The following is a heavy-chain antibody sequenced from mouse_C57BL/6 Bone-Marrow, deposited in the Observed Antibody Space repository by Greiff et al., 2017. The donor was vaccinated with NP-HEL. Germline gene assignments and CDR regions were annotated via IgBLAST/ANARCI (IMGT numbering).Heavy chain of an antibody. V-gene: IGHV3-6*01. CDR2: ISYDGSN. CDR1: GYSITSGYY. CDR3: ARDRLPDYYSNYLYYFDY. D-gene: IGHD2-5*01. J-gene: IGHJ2*01. Sequence: DVHLVESGPGLVKPSQSLSLTCSVTGYSITSGYYWNWIRQFPGNKLEWMGYISYDGSNNYNPSLKNRISITRDTSKNQFFLKLNSVTTEDTATYYCARDRLPDYYSNYLYYFDYWGKGTTLTVSS.